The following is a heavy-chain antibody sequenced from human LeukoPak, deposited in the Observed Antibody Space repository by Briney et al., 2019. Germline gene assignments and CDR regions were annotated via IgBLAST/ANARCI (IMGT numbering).Heavy chain of an antibody. V-gene: IGHV4-34*01. J-gene: IGHJ4*02. Sequence: SETLSLTCAVYGGSFSGYYWSWIRQPPGKGLEWIAEINHSGSTNYNPSLKSRVTISLDTSKNHFSLNLSSVTAADTAAYYCARGQGTVTTHWGQGTLVTVSS. CDR3: ARGQGTVTTH. D-gene: IGHD4-11*01. CDR2: INHSGST. CDR1: GGSFSGYY.